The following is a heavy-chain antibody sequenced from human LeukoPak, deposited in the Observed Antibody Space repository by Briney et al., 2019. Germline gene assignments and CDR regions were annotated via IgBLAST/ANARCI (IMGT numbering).Heavy chain of an antibody. V-gene: IGHV4-4*07. J-gene: IGHJ6*03. Sequence: SETLSPTCTVSGGSISSYYWSWIRQPAGKGLEWIGRIYTSGSTNYNPSLKSRVTMSVDTSKNQFSLKLSSVTAADTAVYYCAREEDIVFYGYYYYYMDVWGKGTTVTVSS. D-gene: IGHD2-15*01. CDR3: AREEDIVFYGYYYYYMDV. CDR1: GGSISSYY. CDR2: IYTSGST.